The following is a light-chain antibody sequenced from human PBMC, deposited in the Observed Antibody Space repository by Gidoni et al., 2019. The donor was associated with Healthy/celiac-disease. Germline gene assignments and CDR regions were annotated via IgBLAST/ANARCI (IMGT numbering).Light chain of an antibody. CDR3: QQYYSTPLT. J-gene: IGKJ4*01. CDR1: QSVLYSSNNKNY. Sequence: DIVMTQSPVSLALSLGERATINCKSSQSVLYSSNNKNYLAWYQQKPGQPTKLLIYWASTRESGVPDRFSGSGSGTDFTLTISSLQAEDVAVYYCQQYYSTPLTFGGGTKVEIK. V-gene: IGKV4-1*01. CDR2: WAS.